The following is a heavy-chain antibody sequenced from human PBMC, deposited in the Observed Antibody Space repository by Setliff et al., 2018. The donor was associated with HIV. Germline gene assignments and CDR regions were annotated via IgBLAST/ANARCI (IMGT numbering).Heavy chain of an antibody. Sequence: PSETLSLTCTVSGGSISSYYWSWIRQPPGKGLEWIGYIYYSGSTNYNPSLKSRVTISVDTSKNQFSLKLSSVTAADTAVYYCAADGDTNSWYFYWGQGTQVTVSS. CDR1: GGSISSYY. V-gene: IGHV4-59*08. D-gene: IGHD6-13*01. CDR3: AADGDTNSWYFY. J-gene: IGHJ4*02. CDR2: IYYSGST.